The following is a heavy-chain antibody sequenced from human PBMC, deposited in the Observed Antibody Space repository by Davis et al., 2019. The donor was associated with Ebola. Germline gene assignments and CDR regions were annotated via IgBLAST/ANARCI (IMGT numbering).Heavy chain of an antibody. D-gene: IGHD3-22*01. CDR3: ARLDSSGFYLDN. Sequence: SETLSLTCAVSGGSISSSNWWSWVRQPPGKGLEWIGEIYHSGSTNYNPSLKSRVTISVDTSKNQFSLKLSSVTAADTAVYYCARLDSSGFYLDNWGQGTLVTVSS. CDR1: GGSISSSNW. J-gene: IGHJ4*02. CDR2: IYHSGST. V-gene: IGHV4-4*02.